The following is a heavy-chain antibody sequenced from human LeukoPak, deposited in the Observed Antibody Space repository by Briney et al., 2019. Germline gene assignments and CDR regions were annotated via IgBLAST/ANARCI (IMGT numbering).Heavy chain of an antibody. V-gene: IGHV3-66*01. CDR2: IYSGGST. CDR3: TRGRRFCGGDCHSWFDS. Sequence: GGSLRLSCAASGFTVSSNYMSWVRQAPGKGLEWVSIIYSGGSTYYADSLRGRFTISRDSAMDSVSLQMDSLRAEDTAVYYCTRGRRFCGGDCHSWFDSWGQGTLVTVSS. CDR1: GFTVSSNY. D-gene: IGHD2-21*02. J-gene: IGHJ5*01.